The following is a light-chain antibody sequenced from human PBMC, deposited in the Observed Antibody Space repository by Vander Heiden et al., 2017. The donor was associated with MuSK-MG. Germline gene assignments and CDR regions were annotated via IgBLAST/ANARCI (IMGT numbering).Light chain of an antibody. Sequence: DIQMTQSPSTLSASVGDRVTITCRASQSISSWLAWYQQKPWKAPKLLIYKASSLESGVPSRFRGSGSGTEFTLTMRILHPDDFTTYYCQRDTGYASSFHPGTKMEIK. CDR3: QRDTGYASS. CDR2: KAS. V-gene: IGKV1-5*03. CDR1: QSISSW. J-gene: IGKJ2*03.